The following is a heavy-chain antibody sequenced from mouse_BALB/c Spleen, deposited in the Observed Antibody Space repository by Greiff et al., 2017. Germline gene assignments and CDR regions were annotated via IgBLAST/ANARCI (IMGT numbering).Heavy chain of an antibody. CDR3: ASGDYRYDVPFAY. D-gene: IGHD2-14*01. CDR2: ILPGSGST. CDR1: GYTFSSYW. V-gene: IGHV1-9*01. Sequence: VQLQESGAELMKPGASVKISCKATGYTFSSYWIEWVKQRPGHGLEWIGEILPGSGSTNYNEKFKGKATFTADTSSNTAYMQLSSLTSEDSAVYYCASGDYRYDVPFAYWGQGTLVTVSA. J-gene: IGHJ3*01.